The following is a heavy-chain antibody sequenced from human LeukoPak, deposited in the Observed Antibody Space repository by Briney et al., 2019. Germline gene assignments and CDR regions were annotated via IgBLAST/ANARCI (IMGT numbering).Heavy chain of an antibody. J-gene: IGHJ6*02. D-gene: IGHD3-3*01. CDR3: ARINDFWSGPTLDV. Sequence: SETLSLTCAVSDGSIINSNWWSWVRQPLGKGLEWIGEIDHSGSTSYNPSLKSRVTMSIDKSKNQFSLKLNSVTAADTAVYYCARINDFWSGPTLDVWGQGTTVTVSS. CDR1: DGSIINSNW. V-gene: IGHV4-4*02. CDR2: IDHSGST.